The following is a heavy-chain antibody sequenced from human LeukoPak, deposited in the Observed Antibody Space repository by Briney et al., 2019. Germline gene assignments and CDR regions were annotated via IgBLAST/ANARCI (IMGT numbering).Heavy chain of an antibody. V-gene: IGHV3-74*01. CDR2: IETDGSTT. CDR3: ATGGSAGGNWPYFEN. CDR1: GVTISNYW. J-gene: IGHJ1*01. Sequence: PGGSLRLSCAASGVTISNYWMHWVRQAAGKGLVWVSRIETDGSTTSYADSVKGRFTISRDNAENMVYLQMNSLRAEDTAVYYCATGGSAGGNWPYFENWGQGTLVTVSS. D-gene: IGHD1-1*01.